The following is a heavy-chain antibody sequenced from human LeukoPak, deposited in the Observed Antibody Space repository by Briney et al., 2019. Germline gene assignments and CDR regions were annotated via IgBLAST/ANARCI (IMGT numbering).Heavy chain of an antibody. D-gene: IGHD3-10*01. CDR2: IYYSGST. CDR1: GGSISSGNYY. CDR3: ATAPWDDCYGSGSYPDY. Sequence: SQTLSLTCTVSGGSISSGNYYWSWIRQPPGKGLEWIGYIYYSGSTYYNPSLKSRVTISVDTSKNQFSLKLSSVTAADTAVYYCATAPWDDCYGSGSYPDYWGQGTLVTVSS. J-gene: IGHJ4*02. V-gene: IGHV4-30-4*01.